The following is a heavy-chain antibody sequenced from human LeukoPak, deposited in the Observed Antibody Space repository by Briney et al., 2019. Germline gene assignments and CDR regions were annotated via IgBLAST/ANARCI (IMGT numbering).Heavy chain of an antibody. D-gene: IGHD3-3*01. Sequence: GASVKVSCKASGGTFSSYAISWVRQAPGQGLEWMGWISAYNGNTNYAQKLQGRVTMTTDTSTSTAYMGLRSLRSDDTAVYYCARGITIFGVAPDAFDIWGQGTMVTVSS. J-gene: IGHJ3*02. CDR2: ISAYNGNT. CDR1: GGTFSSYA. CDR3: ARGITIFGVAPDAFDI. V-gene: IGHV1-18*01.